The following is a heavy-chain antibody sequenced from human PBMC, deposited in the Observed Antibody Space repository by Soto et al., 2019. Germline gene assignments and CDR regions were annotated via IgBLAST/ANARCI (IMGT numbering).Heavy chain of an antibody. J-gene: IGHJ3*02. Sequence: GSLRLSCTTSGFTFGDYAMSWFRQAPGKGLEWVGFIRSKAYGGTTEYAASVKGRFTISRDDSKSIAYLQMNSLKIEDTAVYYCAREVVVAARTPHDAFDIWGQGTMVTVSS. D-gene: IGHD2-15*01. CDR2: IRSKAYGGTT. CDR1: GFTFGDYA. CDR3: AREVVVAARTPHDAFDI. V-gene: IGHV3-49*03.